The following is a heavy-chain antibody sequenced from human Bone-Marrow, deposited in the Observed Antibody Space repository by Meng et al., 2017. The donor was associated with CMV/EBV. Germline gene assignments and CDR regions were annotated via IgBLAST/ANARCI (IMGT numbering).Heavy chain of an antibody. J-gene: IGHJ4*02. V-gene: IGHV3-21*01. CDR3: ARGIVVVNPYYFDY. CDR2: ISRSGRYI. CDR1: GFTVSSYS. Sequence: GGSLRLSCAASGFTVSSYSMNWVRQAPEKGLEWVSSISRSGRYIYYADSVKGRFTISRDNAKNTLYLQMNSLRAEDTAVYYCARGIVVVNPYYFDYWGQGTLVTVSS. D-gene: IGHD3-22*01.